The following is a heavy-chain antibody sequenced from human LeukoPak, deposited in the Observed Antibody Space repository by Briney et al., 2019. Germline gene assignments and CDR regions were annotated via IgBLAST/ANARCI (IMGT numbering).Heavy chain of an antibody. V-gene: IGHV1-2*02. CDR3: ARELNDILTGLDAFDI. CDR2: INPNSGGT. Sequence: GASVKVSCKASGYTFTGYYMHWVRQAPGQGLEWMGWINPNSGGTNYAQKFQGRVTMTRDTSISTAYMDLSRLRSDDTAVYYCARELNDILTGLDAFDIWGQGTMVTVSS. J-gene: IGHJ3*02. D-gene: IGHD3-9*01. CDR1: GYTFTGYY.